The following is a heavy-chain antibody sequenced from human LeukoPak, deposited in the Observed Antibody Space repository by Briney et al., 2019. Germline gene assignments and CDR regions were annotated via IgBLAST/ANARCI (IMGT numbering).Heavy chain of an antibody. V-gene: IGHV3-48*04. D-gene: IGHD3-10*02. Sequence: PGGSLRLSCAASGFTINSLSMIWLRPAPGQERVGCSDISSSSSTIYYADSVKGRFTISRDNAENSLYLQLNSLRVEDTAVYYCVTRLCSISACRASSYLSFDVWGKGTTVTVSS. CDR3: VTRLCSISACRASSYLSFDV. CDR1: GFTINSLS. CDR2: ISSSSSTI. J-gene: IGHJ6*04.